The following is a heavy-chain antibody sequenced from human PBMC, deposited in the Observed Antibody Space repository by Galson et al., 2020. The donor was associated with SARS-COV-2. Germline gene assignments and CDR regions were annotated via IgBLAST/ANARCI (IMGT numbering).Heavy chain of an antibody. CDR1: GYTLTELS. J-gene: IGHJ5*02. CDR3: ATATPITMTGGFDP. V-gene: IGHV1-24*01. Sequence: ASVKVSCKVSGYTLTELSMHWVRQAPGKGLEWMGGFDPEVGETIYAQKFQGRVTMTEDTSTDTAYMELSSLRSEDTAVYYCATATPITMTGGFDPWGQGTLVTVSS. CDR2: FDPEVGET. D-gene: IGHD3-22*01.